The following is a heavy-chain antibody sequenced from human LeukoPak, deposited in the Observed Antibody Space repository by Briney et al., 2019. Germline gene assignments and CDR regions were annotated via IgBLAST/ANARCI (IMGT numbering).Heavy chain of an antibody. V-gene: IGHV3-30-3*01. Sequence: GGSLRLSCAASGFTFSSYAMHWVRQAPGKGLEWVAVISYDGSNKYYADSVKGRFTISRDNSKNTLYLQMNSLRAEDTAIYYCAKDGSALWTIARPYYFDYWGQGTLVTVSS. CDR2: ISYDGSNK. D-gene: IGHD5-24*01. CDR1: GFTFSSYA. CDR3: AKDGSALWTIARPYYFDY. J-gene: IGHJ4*02.